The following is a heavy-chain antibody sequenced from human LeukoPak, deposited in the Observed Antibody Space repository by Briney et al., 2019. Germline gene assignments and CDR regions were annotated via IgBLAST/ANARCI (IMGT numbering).Heavy chain of an antibody. J-gene: IGHJ4*02. CDR3: ARGVEPLAANTLAY. V-gene: IGHV3-53*01. CDR2: LYSDGNT. Sequence: GGSLRLSCAASGFTVITNDMTWVRQAPGKALEWVSVLYSDGNTKYADSVQGRFTISRDNSKNTLYLEMNSLSPDDTAVYYCARGVEPLAANTLAYWGQGTLATVSS. CDR1: GFTVITND. D-gene: IGHD1-14*01.